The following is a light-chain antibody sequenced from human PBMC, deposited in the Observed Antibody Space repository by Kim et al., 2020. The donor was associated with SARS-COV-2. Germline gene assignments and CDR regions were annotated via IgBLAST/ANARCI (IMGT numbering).Light chain of an antibody. J-gene: IGLJ2*01. CDR1: NMGSKS. V-gene: IGLV3-21*04. Sequence: APGKTARIACGGNNMGSKSVHWSQQKPGQAPVLVIYYDSDRPSGIPERFSGSNSGNTATLTISRVEAGDEADYYCQVWDSSSDHVVFGGGTKLTVL. CDR3: QVWDSSSDHVV. CDR2: YDS.